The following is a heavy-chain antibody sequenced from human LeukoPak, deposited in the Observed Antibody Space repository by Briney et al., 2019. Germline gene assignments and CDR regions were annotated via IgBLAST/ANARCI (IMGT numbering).Heavy chain of an antibody. CDR1: GFTFSSYG. J-gene: IGHJ4*02. V-gene: IGHV3-30*18. Sequence: GGSLRLSCAASGFTFSSYGMHWVRQAPDKGLEWVAVISYDGSNKYYADSVKGRFTISRDNSKNTLYLQMNSLRAEDTAVYYCAKAAVAATGGYFDYWGQGTLVTVSS. CDR3: AKAAVAATGGYFDY. CDR2: ISYDGSNK. D-gene: IGHD6-19*01.